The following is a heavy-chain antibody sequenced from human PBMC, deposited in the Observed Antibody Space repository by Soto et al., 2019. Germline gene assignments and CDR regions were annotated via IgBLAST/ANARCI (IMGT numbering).Heavy chain of an antibody. CDR3: ARDLSNIVVVPAAPTAGEY. J-gene: IGHJ4*02. CDR2: IWYDGSNK. CDR1: GFTFSSYG. V-gene: IGHV3-33*01. Sequence: QVQLVESGGGVVQPGRSLRLSCAASGFTFSSYGMHWVRQAPGKGLEGVAVIWYDGSNKYYADSVKGRFTISRDNSKNTLYLQMNSLRAEDTAVYYCARDLSNIVVVPAAPTAGEYWGQGTLVTVSS. D-gene: IGHD2-2*01.